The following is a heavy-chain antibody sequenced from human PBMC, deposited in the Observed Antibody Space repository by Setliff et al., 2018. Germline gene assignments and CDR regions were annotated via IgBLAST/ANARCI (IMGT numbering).Heavy chain of an antibody. Sequence: SETLSLTCTVYGASFSDYYWGWIRQPPGKGLEWIAEVSHSGSTNYKPSLKSRVTISVDTSKNQFSLKLSSVTAADTAVYYSRFWSGDYKNDYWGQGTLVTVSS. CDR2: VSHSGST. J-gene: IGHJ4*02. V-gene: IGHV4-34*01. CDR3: RFWSGDYKNDY. CDR1: GASFSDYY. D-gene: IGHD3-3*01.